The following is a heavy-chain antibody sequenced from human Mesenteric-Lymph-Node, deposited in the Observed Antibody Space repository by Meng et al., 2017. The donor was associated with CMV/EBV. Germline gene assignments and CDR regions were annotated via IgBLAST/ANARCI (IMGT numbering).Heavy chain of an antibody. CDR2: ISGSDGST. CDR3: AKGHSSTIFWSGYFDY. CDR1: GFTFSSYA. J-gene: IGHJ4*02. V-gene: IGHV3-23*01. Sequence: GGSLRLSCTASGFTFSSYAMNWVRQAPGKGLEWVSAISGSDGSTYYADSVKGRFSISRDNSKNTLFLQMNSLRAEDTAVYYCAKGHSSTIFWSGYFDYWGQGTLVTVSS. D-gene: IGHD3-3*01.